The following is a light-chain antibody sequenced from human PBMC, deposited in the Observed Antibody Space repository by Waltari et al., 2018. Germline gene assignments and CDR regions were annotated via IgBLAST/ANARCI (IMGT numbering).Light chain of an antibody. CDR1: RGFSNYA. V-gene: IGLV4-69*01. CDR2: LNSDGSH. J-gene: IGLJ2*01. CDR3: QTWGTALVV. Sequence: QLMLTQSPSASASLGATVKPPSTLSRGFSNYAIAWHQQQPGKGPRFLMKLNSDGSHTKGDGIPDRFSGSTSGTERYLSISSLLSEDEADYYCQTWGTALVVFGGGTRLTVL.